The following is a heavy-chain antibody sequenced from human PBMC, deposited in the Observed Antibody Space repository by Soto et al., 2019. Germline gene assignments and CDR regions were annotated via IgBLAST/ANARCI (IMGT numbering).Heavy chain of an antibody. CDR2: TYYRSNWYN. CDR1: GDSVSSNSAG. CDR3: TRDIDFGY. D-gene: IGHD3-3*01. Sequence: SQTLSLTCAISGDSVSSNSAGWNWIRQSPSRGLEWLGRTYYRSNWYNEYAVSVKSRLTINPDTSRNQISLQLNSVTPEDTAVYYCTRDIDFGYWGRGTQVTVSS. J-gene: IGHJ4*02. V-gene: IGHV6-1*01.